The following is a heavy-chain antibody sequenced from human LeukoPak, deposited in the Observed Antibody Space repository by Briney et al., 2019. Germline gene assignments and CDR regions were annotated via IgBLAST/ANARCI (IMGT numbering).Heavy chain of an antibody. V-gene: IGHV1-69*05. J-gene: IGHJ5*02. CDR2: IIPIFGTA. CDR3: ARTLEGFGGRGFDP. Sequence: SVKVSCKASGYTFTSYAISWVRQAPGQGLEWMGGIIPIFGTANYAQKFQGRVTITTDESTSTAYMELSSLRSEDTAVYYCARTLEGFGGRGFDPWGQGTLVTVSS. D-gene: IGHD3-10*01. CDR1: GYTFTSYA.